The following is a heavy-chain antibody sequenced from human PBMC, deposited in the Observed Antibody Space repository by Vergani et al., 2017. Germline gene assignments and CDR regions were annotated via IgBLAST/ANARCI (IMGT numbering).Heavy chain of an antibody. CDR2: IIPIFGTA. Sequence: QVQLVQSGAEVKKPGSSVKVSCKASGGTFSSYAISWVRQAPGQGLEWMGRIIPIFGTANYAQKFQGRVTITADESTSTAYMELSSLRSEDTAVYYVARGGLYSGCWATGYGMDVWGQGTTVTVSS. CDR3: ARGGLYSGCWATGYGMDV. V-gene: IGHV1-69*13. D-gene: IGHD1-26*01. J-gene: IGHJ6*02. CDR1: GGTFSSYA.